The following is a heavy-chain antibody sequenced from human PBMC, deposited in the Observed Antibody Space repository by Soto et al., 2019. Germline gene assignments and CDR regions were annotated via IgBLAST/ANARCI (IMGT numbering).Heavy chain of an antibody. D-gene: IGHD2-2*01. V-gene: IGHV3-23*01. CDR2: ISGSGGTT. CDR3: ATIIIPAATNFY. CDR1: GITFTAYA. Sequence: EVQLLESGGGLVQPGGSLRLSCAASGITFTAYAMSCVRQAPGKGLEWVSSISGSGGTTYYADSVKGRLTISRDSSKNTLYLQMNSLRAEDTAVYYCATIIIPAATNFYWGQGTLVTVSS. J-gene: IGHJ1*01.